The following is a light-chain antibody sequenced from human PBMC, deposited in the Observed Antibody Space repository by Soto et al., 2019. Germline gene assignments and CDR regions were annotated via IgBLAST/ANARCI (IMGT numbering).Light chain of an antibody. CDR3: QQYYSYPF. V-gene: IGKV1-8*01. Sequence: AIRMTQSPSSLSASTGDRVTITCRASQGISSYLAWYQQKPGKAPKLLIYAASTLQSGVPSRFSGSGSGTDFTLTISCLQSEDFATYYCQQYYSYPFFGQGTKLEIQ. CDR1: QGISSY. CDR2: AAS. J-gene: IGKJ2*01.